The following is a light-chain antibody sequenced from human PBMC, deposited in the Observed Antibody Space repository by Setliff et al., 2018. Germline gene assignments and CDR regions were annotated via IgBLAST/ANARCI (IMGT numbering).Light chain of an antibody. CDR3: TSYTNSAV. V-gene: IGLV2-14*03. CDR2: DVS. J-gene: IGLJ1*01. CDR1: SSASPGYEY. Sequence: QSALTQPASVSGSPGQSITISCTVTSSASPGYEYVSWXQRHPGKAPKLLIYDVSNRPSGVSNRFSGSKSGNTASLTISGLQAEDEADYYYTSYTNSAVFGTGTKV.